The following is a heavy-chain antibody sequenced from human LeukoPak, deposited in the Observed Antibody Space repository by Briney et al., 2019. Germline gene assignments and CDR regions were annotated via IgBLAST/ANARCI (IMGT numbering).Heavy chain of an antibody. CDR1: GGSISSSSYY. CDR3: ARTLYPYYFDY. Sequence: PSETLSLTCTVSGGSISSSSYYWGWIRQPPGKGLEWIGSIYYSGSTYYNPSLKSRVTISVDTSKNQFSLKLSSVTAADTAVYYCARTLYPYYFDYWGQGTLVTVSS. D-gene: IGHD3-16*02. CDR2: IYYSGST. J-gene: IGHJ4*02. V-gene: IGHV4-39*07.